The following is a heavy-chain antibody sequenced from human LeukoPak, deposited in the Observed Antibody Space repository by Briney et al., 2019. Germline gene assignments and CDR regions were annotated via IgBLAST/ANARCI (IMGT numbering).Heavy chain of an antibody. V-gene: IGHV4-4*08. Sequence: SETLSLTCTVSGGSISSYYWSWIRQPPGKELEWIGNIYTSGSANYNPSLKSRVSMSVDTSQNQFSLKLTSVTAADTAVYYCARRVSGASRFDPWGQGTLVTVSS. D-gene: IGHD1-26*01. CDR1: GGSISSYY. J-gene: IGHJ5*02. CDR3: ARRVSGASRFDP. CDR2: IYTSGSA.